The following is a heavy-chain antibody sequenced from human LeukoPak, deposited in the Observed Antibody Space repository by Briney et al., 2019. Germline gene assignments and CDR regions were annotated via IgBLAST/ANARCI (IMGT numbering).Heavy chain of an antibody. CDR3: ARMFRLQYSSGWYFDY. J-gene: IGHJ4*02. CDR2: INPSGGST. Sequence: ASVTVSRTASGYTFTIYYMHWVRQAPGQGLEWMGIINPSGGSTSYAQNFQGRVTMTRDTSTSTVYMELSSLRSEDTAVYYCARMFRLQYSSGWYFDYWGQGTLVTVSS. CDR1: GYTFTIYY. V-gene: IGHV1-46*01. D-gene: IGHD6-19*01.